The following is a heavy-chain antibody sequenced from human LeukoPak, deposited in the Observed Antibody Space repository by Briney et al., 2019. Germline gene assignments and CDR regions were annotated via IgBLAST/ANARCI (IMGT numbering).Heavy chain of an antibody. CDR1: GGTVRRFG. V-gene: IGHV1-69*13. Sequence: SVKVSCKASGGTVRRFGISWVRQAPGQGLEWMGGIIPIFGTTSYVQKFQGRVTINADESTSTAYMELSSLRSEDTAVYYCARDPLWFGTPDWFDPWGQGTLVTVSS. CDR2: IIPIFGTT. D-gene: IGHD3-10*01. CDR3: ARDPLWFGTPDWFDP. J-gene: IGHJ5*02.